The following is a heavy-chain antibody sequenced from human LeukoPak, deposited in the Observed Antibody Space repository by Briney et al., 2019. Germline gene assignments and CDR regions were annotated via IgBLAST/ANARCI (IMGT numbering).Heavy chain of an antibody. J-gene: IGHJ4*02. V-gene: IGHV1-8*01. CDR1: GYTFTSYD. CDR3: ATGDMIALY. Sequence: ASVKVSCKASGYTFTSYDINWVRQATGQGGEWMGWMNPNSGNSGSAQKFQDRVTITRNTSISTAYMELSSLRSEDTAVYYCATGDMIALYWGQGTLVTVSS. CDR2: MNPNSGNS. D-gene: IGHD3-22*01.